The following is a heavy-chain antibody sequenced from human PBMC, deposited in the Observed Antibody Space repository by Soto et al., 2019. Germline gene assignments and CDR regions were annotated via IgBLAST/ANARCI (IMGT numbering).Heavy chain of an antibody. D-gene: IGHD3-22*01. V-gene: IGHV3-23*01. CDR2: ISGSGGST. CDR3: AKERPGVVAIHDFDY. Sequence: EVQLLESGGGLVQPGGSLRLSCAASGFTFSSYAMIWVLQAPGKGLEWVSAISGSGGSTYYADSVKGRFTISRDNSKNTLYLQMNILRAEDTAVYYCAKERPGVVAIHDFDYWGQGTLVTVSS. J-gene: IGHJ4*02. CDR1: GFTFSSYA.